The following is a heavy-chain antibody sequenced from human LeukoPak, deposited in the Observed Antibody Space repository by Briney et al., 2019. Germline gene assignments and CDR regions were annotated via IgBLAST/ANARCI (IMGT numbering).Heavy chain of an antibody. V-gene: IGHV1-2*02. CDR2: INPNSGGT. J-gene: IGHJ6*03. Sequence: ASVTVSCTASGYTFTGYYMHWVRQAPGQGLEWMGWINPNSGGTNYAQKFQGRVTMTRDTSISTAYMELSRLRSDDTAVYYCARSGSEVPYYYYYYMDVWGRGTTVTVSS. D-gene: IGHD3-10*01. CDR3: ARSGSEVPYYYYYYMDV. CDR1: GYTFTGYY.